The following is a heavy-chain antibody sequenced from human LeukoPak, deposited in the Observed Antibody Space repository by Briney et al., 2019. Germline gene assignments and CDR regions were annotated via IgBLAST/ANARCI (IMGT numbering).Heavy chain of an antibody. CDR3: ARGGIQVSGIDEFDY. CDR1: GFTVSSNY. CDR2: IGIRGDT. D-gene: IGHD6-19*01. V-gene: IGHV3-13*01. Sequence: GGSLRLSCAASGFTVSSNYMSWVRQAPGKGLEWVSAIGIRGDTHYSGSVKGRFTISRENAESSLYLQMNSLRAEDTAVYYCARGGIQVSGIDEFDYWGQGTLVAVSS. J-gene: IGHJ4*02.